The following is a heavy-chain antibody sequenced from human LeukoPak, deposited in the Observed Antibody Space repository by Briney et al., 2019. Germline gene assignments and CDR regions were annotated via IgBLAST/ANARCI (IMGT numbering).Heavy chain of an antibody. D-gene: IGHD2-15*01. J-gene: IGHJ3*02. CDR2: TWYDGSNK. V-gene: IGHV3-33*01. Sequence: GGSLRLSCAAAGFTFSDYGMHWVRQAPGKGLEWVAVTWYDGSNKYYADSVKGRFTISRDNSKNTLYLQMNSLRAEDTAVYHSTTAPSYTRRDSCYWTASDIWGRGTMVTVSS. CDR1: GFTFSDYG. CDR3: TTAPSYTRRDSCYWTASDI.